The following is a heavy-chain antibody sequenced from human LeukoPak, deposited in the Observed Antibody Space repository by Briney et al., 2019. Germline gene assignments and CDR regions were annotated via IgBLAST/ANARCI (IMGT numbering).Heavy chain of an antibody. CDR2: ITSSGTYI. CDR3: ARDRPGYYDSSGYYLDAFDI. J-gene: IGHJ3*02. V-gene: IGHV3-21*01. D-gene: IGHD3-22*01. CDR1: GFTFSNYN. Sequence: PGGSLRLSCAASGFTFSNYNMNWVRQAPGKAMDWVSSITSSGTYIFYADSVKGRFTISRDNAKNSLYLQMNSLRAEDTAVYYCARDRPGYYDSSGYYLDAFDIWGQGTMVTVSS.